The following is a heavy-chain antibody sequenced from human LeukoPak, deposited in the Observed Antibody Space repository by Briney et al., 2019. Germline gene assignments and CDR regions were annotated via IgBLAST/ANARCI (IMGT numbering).Heavy chain of an antibody. CDR3: ARNQRNLPFDY. CDR2: TYYRSKWYN. CDR1: GDSVSSNSVV. V-gene: IGHV6-1*01. J-gene: IGHJ4*02. Sequence: SQTLSLICAVSGDSVSSNSVVWNWIRQSPSRGLEWLGRTYYRSKWYNDYAVSVKSRITINPDTSKNQFSLQLNSVTPEDTAVYYCARNQRNLPFDYWGQGTLVTVSS.